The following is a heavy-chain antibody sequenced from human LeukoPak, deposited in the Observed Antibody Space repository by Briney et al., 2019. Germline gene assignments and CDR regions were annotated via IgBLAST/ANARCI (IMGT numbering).Heavy chain of an antibody. CDR2: ISYDGSNE. V-gene: IGHV3-30*04. Sequence: PGKSLRLSCAASGFTFDDYAMHWVRQAPGKVLEWVALISYDGSNEYYADSVRGRFTISRDNSKFTLYMQMNSLRAEDTAVYYCARVRAGYCTSTSCYTGMDVWGQGTTVTVSS. CDR3: ARVRAGYCTSTSCYTGMDV. CDR1: GFTFDDYA. J-gene: IGHJ6*02. D-gene: IGHD2-2*01.